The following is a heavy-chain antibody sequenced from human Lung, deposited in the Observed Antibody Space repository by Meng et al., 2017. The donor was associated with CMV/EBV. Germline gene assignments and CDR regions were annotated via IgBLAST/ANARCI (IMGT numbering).Heavy chain of an antibody. CDR2: IDDSGST. Sequence: HLQALGPGLVKLSGTLSLPCGVSGLSIRSNIRWTWVRQPPGKGLEWIGDIDDSGSTNYNPSLNSRISISLDKSKNHFSLKVNSVTAADTAVYYCARGKQDAWELLAYWGQGALVTVSS. D-gene: IGHD1-26*01. V-gene: IGHV4-4*02. CDR3: ARGKQDAWELLAY. CDR1: GLSIRSNIR. J-gene: IGHJ4*02.